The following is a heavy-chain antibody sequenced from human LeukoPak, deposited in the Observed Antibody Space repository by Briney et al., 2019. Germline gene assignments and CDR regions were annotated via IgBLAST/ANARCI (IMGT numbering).Heavy chain of an antibody. CDR3: ARDKSVGDVAWWFGP. CDR1: GYTFTGYY. D-gene: IGHD1-26*01. Sequence: ASVKVSCKASGYTFTGYYMHWVRQAPGQGLEWLGLINPSSSSTLYAQKFQGRVTMTRDMSTTTDYMELSSLRSEDTAVYYCARDKSVGDVAWWFGPWGQGTLVTVSS. V-gene: IGHV1-46*01. J-gene: IGHJ5*02. CDR2: INPSSSST.